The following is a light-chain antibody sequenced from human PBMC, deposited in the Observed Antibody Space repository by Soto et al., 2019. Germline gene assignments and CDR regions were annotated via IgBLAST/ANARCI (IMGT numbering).Light chain of an antibody. J-gene: IGKJ1*01. V-gene: IGKV3-20*01. CDR3: QQYDNSPRT. CDR2: QTS. CDR1: QYINTR. Sequence: EIVLTQSPATLSSFPGDRVTLSCRASQYINTRLAWYQHRPGQAPRLLIYQTSIRAAGIPARFSGSGSGTDFTLTISRLEPEDLAVYYCQQYDNSPRTFGQGTKVDIK.